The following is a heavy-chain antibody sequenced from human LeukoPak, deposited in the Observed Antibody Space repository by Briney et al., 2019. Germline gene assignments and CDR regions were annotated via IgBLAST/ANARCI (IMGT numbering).Heavy chain of an antibody. V-gene: IGHV1-18*01. CDR2: ISVYNGNT. Sequence: ASVKVSCKTSGYTFPNYGLSWVRRAPGQGLEWIGWISVYNGNTNYAQKLQGRVTMTTDTSTSTAYMELRSLRSDDTAVYYCARDCDRSGYFCYWGQGTLVTVSS. CDR3: ARDCDRSGYFCY. D-gene: IGHD3-22*01. CDR1: GYTFPNYG. J-gene: IGHJ4*02.